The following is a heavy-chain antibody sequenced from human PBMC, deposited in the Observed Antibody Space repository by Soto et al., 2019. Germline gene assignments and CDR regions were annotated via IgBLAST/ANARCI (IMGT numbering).Heavy chain of an antibody. CDR3: ARDRGYSGYDDFDY. V-gene: IGHV3-30-3*01. CDR2: ISYDGSNK. Sequence: GGSLRLSCAASGFTFSSYAMHWVRQAPGKGLEWVAVISYDGSNKYYADSVKGRSTISRDNSKNTLYLQMNSLRAEDTAVYYCARDRGYSGYDDFDYWGQGTLVTVSS. CDR1: GFTFSSYA. J-gene: IGHJ4*02. D-gene: IGHD5-12*01.